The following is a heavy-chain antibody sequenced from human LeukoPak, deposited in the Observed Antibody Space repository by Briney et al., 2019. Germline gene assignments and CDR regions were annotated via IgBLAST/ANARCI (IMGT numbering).Heavy chain of an antibody. CDR3: ARERDLDY. Sequence: ASVKVSCKAFGGSFSSEAISWVRQAPGQGLEWMGWISAYNGNTNYAQKLQGRVTMTTDTSTSTAYMELRSLRSDDTAVYYCARERDLDYWGQGTLVTVSS. CDR1: GGSFSSEA. V-gene: IGHV1-18*01. CDR2: ISAYNGNT. J-gene: IGHJ4*02.